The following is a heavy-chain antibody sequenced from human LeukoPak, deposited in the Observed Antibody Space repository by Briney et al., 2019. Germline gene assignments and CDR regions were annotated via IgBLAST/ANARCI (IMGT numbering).Heavy chain of an antibody. CDR2: INPSGGST. CDR3: ARVDTAMEYRTGRHHAFDI. Sequence: ASVKVSCKASGYTFTSYDINWVRQATGQGLEWMGIINPSGGSTSYAQKFQGRVTMTRDTSTSTVYMELSSLRSEDTAVYYCARVDTAMEYRTGRHHAFDIWGQGTMVTVSS. CDR1: GYTFTSYD. D-gene: IGHD5-18*01. J-gene: IGHJ3*02. V-gene: IGHV1-46*01.